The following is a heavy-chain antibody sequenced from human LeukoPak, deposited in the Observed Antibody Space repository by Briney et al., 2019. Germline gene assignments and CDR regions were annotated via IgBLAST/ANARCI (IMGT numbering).Heavy chain of an antibody. D-gene: IGHD5-18*01. CDR3: ARVDPPDERGYSYGTFDY. V-gene: IGHV1-69*05. CDR1: GGTFSSYA. J-gene: IGHJ4*02. Sequence: ASVKVSCTASGGTFSSYAISWVRQAPGQGLEWVGGIIPIFGTANYAQTFQGRVTITTDESTSTAYMELSSLRSEDTAVYYCARVDPPDERGYSYGTFDYWGQGTLVTVSS. CDR2: IIPIFGTA.